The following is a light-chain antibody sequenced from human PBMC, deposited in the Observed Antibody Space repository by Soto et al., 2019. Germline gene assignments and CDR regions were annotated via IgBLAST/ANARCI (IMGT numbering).Light chain of an antibody. CDR3: GSYAGSNNWV. CDR2: EVS. CDR1: SSYVGGYNY. J-gene: IGLJ3*02. Sequence: QSALTQPPSASGSPGQSVTISCTGTSSYVGGYNYVSWYQQHPGKAPKLMIYEVSKRPSGVPDRFAGSKSGTTASLTVSGLQAEDEAVYYCGSYAGSNNWVFGGGTQLTVL. V-gene: IGLV2-8*01.